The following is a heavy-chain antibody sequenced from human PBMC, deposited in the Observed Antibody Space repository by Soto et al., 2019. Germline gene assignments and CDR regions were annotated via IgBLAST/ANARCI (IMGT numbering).Heavy chain of an antibody. CDR3: AGDAMPITRGLKY. Sequence: QVQLQESGPGLVKPSGTLSLTCAVSGGSISSDNWWSWVRQPPGKGREWIGEIHHSGRTTYNPSLGSRVTMSVDNSTNHFSLTLSSVTAADTAIYYYAGDAMPITRGLKYWRQGTLVTVSS. J-gene: IGHJ4*02. CDR2: IHHSGRT. D-gene: IGHD3-10*01. CDR1: GGSISSDNW. V-gene: IGHV4-4*02.